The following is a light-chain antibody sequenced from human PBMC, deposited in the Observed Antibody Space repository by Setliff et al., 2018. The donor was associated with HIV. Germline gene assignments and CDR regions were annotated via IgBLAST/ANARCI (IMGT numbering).Light chain of an antibody. CDR2: GAS. CDR1: QSVSRN. J-gene: IGKJ1*01. CDR3: QQYNNWPRT. V-gene: IGKV3-15*01. Sequence: ETVMTQSPATLSVSPGERVTLSCRTSQSVSRNLAWYQQKLGQSPRLLIYGASTRANGVPARFSGSGSGTDFTLTISSLQSEDFAVYYCQQYNNWPRTFGQGTKV.